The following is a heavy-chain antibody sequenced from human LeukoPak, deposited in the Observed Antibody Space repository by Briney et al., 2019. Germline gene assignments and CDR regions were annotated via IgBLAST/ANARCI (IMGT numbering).Heavy chain of an antibody. CDR1: GFTFSKFP. CDR2: ISASGDVT. Sequence: PGGSLRLSCAASGFTFSKFPMGWVRQAPGRGLEWVSAISASGDVTFYADSLRGRFTISRDNSKNTLYLQMNSLRAEDTAVYYCARVAIEMDAFDIWGQGTMVTVSS. CDR3: ARVAIEMDAFDI. D-gene: IGHD5-24*01. J-gene: IGHJ3*02. V-gene: IGHV3-23*01.